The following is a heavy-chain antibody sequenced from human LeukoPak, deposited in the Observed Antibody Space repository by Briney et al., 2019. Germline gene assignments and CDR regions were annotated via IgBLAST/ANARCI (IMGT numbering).Heavy chain of an antibody. CDR2: IKQDGSEK. Sequence: GGSLRLSCAASGFIFSSYWMHWVRQAPGKGLVWVANIKQDGSEKYYVDSVKGRFTISRDNAKNSLYLQMNSLRAEDTAVYYCGRSMDVWGQGTTVTVSS. CDR1: GFIFSSYW. CDR3: GRSMDV. V-gene: IGHV3-7*03. J-gene: IGHJ6*02.